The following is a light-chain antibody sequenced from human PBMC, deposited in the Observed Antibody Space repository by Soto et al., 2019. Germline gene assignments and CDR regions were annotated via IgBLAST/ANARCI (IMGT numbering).Light chain of an antibody. CDR2: GNS. CDR1: SSNIGAGYD. V-gene: IGLV1-40*01. J-gene: IGLJ2*01. CDR3: QSHDSSLSGFVV. Sequence: QSVLTQPPSVSGAPGQRVTISCTGSSSNIGAGYDVHWYQQLPGTAPKLLIYGNSNRPSGVPDRFSGSTSGPSASLAITGLQAEDEAAYYCQSHDSSLSGFVVFGGGTKLTVL.